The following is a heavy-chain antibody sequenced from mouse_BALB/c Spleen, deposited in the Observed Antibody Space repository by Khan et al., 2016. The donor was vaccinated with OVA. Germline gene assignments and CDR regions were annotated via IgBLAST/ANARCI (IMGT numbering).Heavy chain of an antibody. D-gene: IGHD4-1*01. CDR3: ERGELGGDAMDY. J-gene: IGHJ4*01. CDR1: GYTFTNYG. Sequence: QIQLVQSGPELKKPGETVKISCKASGYTFTNYGMNWVKQAPGKGLKWMGWINTYTGEPTYADDFKGRFAFSLETSASTAYLQINNLKNEDTATYFCERGELGGDAMDYWGQGTSVTVSS. V-gene: IGHV9-3-1*01. CDR2: INTYTGEP.